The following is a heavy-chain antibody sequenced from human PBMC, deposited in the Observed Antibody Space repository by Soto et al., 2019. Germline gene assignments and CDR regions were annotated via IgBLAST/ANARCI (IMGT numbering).Heavy chain of an antibody. CDR2: IHYSGTT. V-gene: IGHV4-4*02. D-gene: IGHD3-3*01. CDR1: GVSISSSHW. CDR3: ARCAYGSYTFGIDV. J-gene: IGHJ6*02. Sequence: QVQLQESGPGLVKSSGTLSLTCAVSGVSISSSHWWTWVRQPPGKGLEWIGEIHYSGTTNYNPSLGGRVTISADKSKNQFSLNLSAVTAADTAIYYCARCAYGSYTFGIDVWGQGTTVTVSS.